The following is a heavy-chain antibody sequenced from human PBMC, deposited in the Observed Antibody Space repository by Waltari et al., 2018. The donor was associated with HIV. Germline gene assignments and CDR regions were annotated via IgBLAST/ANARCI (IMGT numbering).Heavy chain of an antibody. D-gene: IGHD3-3*01. V-gene: IGHV3-74*01. J-gene: IGHJ4*02. CDR3: SRDTFGEYDF. Sequence: EVQLVQSGGGLIKPGGSLRLSCAASGFSVTNYWMHWVRQSTGKGLVWVSRINIDGRTIDYADSVKGRFTISRDSAKNTLSLQMNSLREEDTAVYYCSRDTFGEYDFWGQGALVTASS. CDR1: GFSVTNYW. CDR2: INIDGRTI.